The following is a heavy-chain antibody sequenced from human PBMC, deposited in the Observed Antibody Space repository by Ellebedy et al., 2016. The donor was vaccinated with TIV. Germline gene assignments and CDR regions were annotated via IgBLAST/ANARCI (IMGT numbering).Heavy chain of an antibody. CDR1: GYTFTSYD. Sequence: ASVKVSCXASGYTFTSYDINWVRQATGQGLEWMGWINPNSGGTNYAQKFQGRVTMTRDTSISTAYMELSRLRSDDTAVYYCAREFLNWFDPWGQGTLVTVSS. J-gene: IGHJ5*02. CDR3: AREFLNWFDP. CDR2: INPNSGGT. V-gene: IGHV1-2*02. D-gene: IGHD3-3*01.